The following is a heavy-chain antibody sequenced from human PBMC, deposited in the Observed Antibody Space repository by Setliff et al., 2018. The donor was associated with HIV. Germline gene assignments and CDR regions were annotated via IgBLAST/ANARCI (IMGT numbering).Heavy chain of an antibody. CDR2: IIPIVGTA. Sequence: GASVKVSCKASGESFSNKAIGWVRQAPGQGLEWMGGIIPIVGTADYAQKFQGRVTMTEDTSIDTAYMELTRLRSEDTAVYYCAIDGAGGWLRPMPDYWGQGTLVTVSS. J-gene: IGHJ4*02. D-gene: IGHD5-12*01. V-gene: IGHV1-69*06. CDR1: GESFSNKA. CDR3: AIDGAGGWLRPMPDY.